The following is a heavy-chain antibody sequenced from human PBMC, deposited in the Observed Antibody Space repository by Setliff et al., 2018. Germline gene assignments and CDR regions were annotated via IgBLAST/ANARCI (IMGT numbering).Heavy chain of an antibody. CDR3: AREHGYSYGQTYYYYGMDV. J-gene: IGHJ6*02. CDR1: GGSISSYY. CDR2: INYSGST. V-gene: IGHV4-59*01. Sequence: SETLSLTCTVSGGSISSYYWSWIRQPPGKGLEWIGYINYSGSTNYNPSLKSRVTISVDTSKNQFSLKLSSVTAADTAVYYCAREHGYSYGQTYYYYGMDVWGQGTTVTVSS. D-gene: IGHD5-18*01.